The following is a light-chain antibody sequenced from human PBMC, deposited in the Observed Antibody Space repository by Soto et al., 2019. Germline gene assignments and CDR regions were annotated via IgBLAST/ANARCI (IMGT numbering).Light chain of an antibody. Sequence: EIVMTQSPATLYVSPGERATLSCRASQSVSSYLAWYQQKPGQAPRLLIHGASTRATGIPARFSGSGSGTEFALTISSLQAEDVAVYCCQQYNNSARTFGQGTKLEIK. CDR3: QQYNNSART. V-gene: IGKV3-15*01. CDR1: QSVSSY. J-gene: IGKJ2*01. CDR2: GAS.